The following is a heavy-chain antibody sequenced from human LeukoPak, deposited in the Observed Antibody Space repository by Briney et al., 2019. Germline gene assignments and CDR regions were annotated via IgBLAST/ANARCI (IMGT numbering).Heavy chain of an antibody. CDR3: ARWELAGRVLERLSWIAY. CDR2: LNWNGEGT. CDR1: GVTFDDHV. V-gene: IGHV3-20*04. Sequence: GGSLRLSCAASGVTFDDHVMTWGRQAPGKGLEWVSGLNWNGEGTGYADSVKGRSTISRDNAKNSLFLQMNSLRVEDTAVYYCARWELAGRVLERLSWIAYWGQGALVTVSS. D-gene: IGHD3-3*01. J-gene: IGHJ4*02.